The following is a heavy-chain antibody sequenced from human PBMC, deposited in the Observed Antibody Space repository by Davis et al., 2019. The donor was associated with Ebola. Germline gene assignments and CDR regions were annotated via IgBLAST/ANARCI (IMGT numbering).Heavy chain of an antibody. CDR3: ARQSVYHYDT. J-gene: IGHJ4*02. Sequence: MPGGSLRLSCSVSGDSITSSSYYWGWIRQPPGKGLEWIGSIYYSGRTYYNPSLKSRVTMSVDTSKNQFSLRLTSVTAADTAVFYRARQSVYHYDTWGQGTLVTVSS. D-gene: IGHD3-22*01. CDR1: GDSITSSSYY. CDR2: IYYSGRT. V-gene: IGHV4-39*01.